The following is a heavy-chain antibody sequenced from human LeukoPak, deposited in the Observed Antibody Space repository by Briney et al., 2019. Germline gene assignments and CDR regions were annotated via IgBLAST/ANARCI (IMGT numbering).Heavy chain of an antibody. CDR1: GGSFSGYY. J-gene: IGHJ4*02. D-gene: IGHD5-18*01. CDR3: ARGNRYSYGLY. V-gene: IGHV4-34*01. CDR2: INHSGST. Sequence: SETLSLTCAVYGGSFSGYYWSWIRQPPGKGLEWIGEINHSGSTNYNPSLKSRVTISVDTSKNQFSLELSSVTAADTAVYYCARGNRYSYGLYWGQGTLVTVSS.